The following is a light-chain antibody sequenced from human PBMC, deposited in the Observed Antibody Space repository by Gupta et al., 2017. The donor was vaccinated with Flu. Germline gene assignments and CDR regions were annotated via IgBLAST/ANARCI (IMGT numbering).Light chain of an antibody. Sequence: GARVTITCRASQNIESWLAWDQQRPGKAPRLLIYKGSDLQSGVPSRFSGSGSETEFTLAISSLQPEDLATYYCQQYKAYPWTFGQGTKV. J-gene: IGKJ1*01. CDR3: QQYKAYPWT. CDR2: KGS. CDR1: QNIESW. V-gene: IGKV1-5*03.